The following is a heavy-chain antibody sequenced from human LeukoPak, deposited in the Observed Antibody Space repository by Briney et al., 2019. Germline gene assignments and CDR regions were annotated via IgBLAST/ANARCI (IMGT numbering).Heavy chain of an antibody. J-gene: IGHJ4*02. Sequence: GASVKVSCKVSGYTLTELSMHWVRQAPGKGLEWMGGFDPEDGETIYAQKFQGRVTMTEDTSTDTAYMELSSLRSEDTAVYYCATPFPDGYNIGDFDYWGQGTLVTVSS. CDR3: ATPFPDGYNIGDFDY. D-gene: IGHD5-24*01. CDR2: FDPEDGET. V-gene: IGHV1-24*01. CDR1: GYTLTELS.